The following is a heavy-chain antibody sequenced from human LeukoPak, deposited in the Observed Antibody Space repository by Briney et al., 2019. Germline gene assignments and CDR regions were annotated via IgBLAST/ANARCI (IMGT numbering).Heavy chain of an antibody. J-gene: IGHJ4*02. Sequence: GGSLRLSCAASGFTFSSYWMHWVRQAPGKGLVWVSRINSDGSSTNYADSVKGRFTISRGNAENTLYLQMNSLRAEDTAVYYCARKAAGLTFDYWGQGNLVTVSS. CDR3: ARKAAGLTFDY. CDR2: INSDGSST. D-gene: IGHD6-13*01. CDR1: GFTFSSYW. V-gene: IGHV3-74*01.